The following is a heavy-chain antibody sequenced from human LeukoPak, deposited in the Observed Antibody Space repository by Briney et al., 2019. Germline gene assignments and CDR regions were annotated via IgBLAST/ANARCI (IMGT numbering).Heavy chain of an antibody. Sequence: GASLRLSCAAAGFTFSSYAMSWVRQAPGKGLECVSHISASGRTTDYADSVKGRFTISRDNSKNTVYLQMNSLRAEDTAVYYCAKLCSGGSCYWNYWGQGTLVTVSS. J-gene: IGHJ4*02. CDR1: GFTFSSYA. D-gene: IGHD2-15*01. CDR3: AKLCSGGSCYWNY. V-gene: IGHV3-23*01. CDR2: ISASGRTT.